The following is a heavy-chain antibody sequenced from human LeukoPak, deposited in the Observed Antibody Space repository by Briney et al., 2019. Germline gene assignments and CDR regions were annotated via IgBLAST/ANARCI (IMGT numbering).Heavy chain of an antibody. CDR1: GFTVSSNY. V-gene: IGHV3-53*01. CDR2: IYSGGST. CDR3: ASRDYYDSSGYNDAFDI. J-gene: IGHJ3*02. Sequence: RGGSLRLSCAASGFTVSSNYMSWVRQAPGKGLEWVSVIYSGGSTYYADSVKGRFTISRDNSKNTLYLQMNSLRAEDTAVYYCASRDYYDSSGYNDAFDIWGQGTMVTVSS. D-gene: IGHD3-22*01.